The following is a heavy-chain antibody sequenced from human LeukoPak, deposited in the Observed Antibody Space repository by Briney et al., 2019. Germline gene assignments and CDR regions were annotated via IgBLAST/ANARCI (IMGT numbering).Heavy chain of an antibody. J-gene: IGHJ4*02. CDR1: GYTFTSYG. D-gene: IGHD3-16*02. CDR3: ARGSLRLGELSLSDFDY. Sequence: ASVKVSCKASGYTFTSYGISWVRQAPGQGLEWMGWISAYNGNTNYAQKLQGRVTMTTDTSTSTAYMELRSLRSDDTAVYYCARGSLRLGELSLSDFDYWSQGTLVTVSS. V-gene: IGHV1-18*01. CDR2: ISAYNGNT.